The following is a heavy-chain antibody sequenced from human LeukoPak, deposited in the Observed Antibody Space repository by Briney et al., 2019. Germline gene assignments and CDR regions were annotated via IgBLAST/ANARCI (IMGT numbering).Heavy chain of an antibody. CDR1: GGSISSSNYY. D-gene: IGHD3-9*01. Sequence: KSSETLSLTCTVSGGSISSSNYYWGRVRQPPGKGLEWIGEIYHSGSTNYNPSLKSRVTISVDKSKNQFSLKLSSVTAADTAVYYCARSSTYYDILTGYYIDYWGQGTLVTVSS. CDR3: ARSSTYYDILTGYYIDY. J-gene: IGHJ4*02. V-gene: IGHV4-39*07. CDR2: IYHSGST.